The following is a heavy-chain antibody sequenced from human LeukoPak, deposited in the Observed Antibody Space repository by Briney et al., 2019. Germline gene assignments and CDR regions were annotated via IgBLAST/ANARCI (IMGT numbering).Heavy chain of an antibody. J-gene: IGHJ4*02. Sequence: GALRLSCAASGFTSSSYGMHWVRQAPGKGLEWVAVIWYDGSNKYYADSVKGRFTISRDNSKNTLYLQMNSLRAEDTAVYYCARDRITMVRGVSPLVYWGQGTLVTVSS. D-gene: IGHD3-10*01. V-gene: IGHV3-33*01. CDR1: GFTSSSYG. CDR2: IWYDGSNK. CDR3: ARDRITMVRGVSPLVY.